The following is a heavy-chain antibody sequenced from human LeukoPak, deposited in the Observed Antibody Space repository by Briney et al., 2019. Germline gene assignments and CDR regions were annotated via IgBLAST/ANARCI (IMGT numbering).Heavy chain of an antibody. V-gene: IGHV3-21*01. Sequence: GGSLRLSCAASGFTFSTYSMNWVRQAPGKGLEWVSSISSTSSYIYYADSVKGRFTISRDNAQKSLYLQMNSLRAEDTAVYYRARDLKSIYYYDINAGAYDIWGQGTMVTVSS. J-gene: IGHJ3*02. CDR2: ISSTSSYI. D-gene: IGHD3-22*01. CDR1: GFTFSTYS. CDR3: ARDLKSIYYYDINAGAYDI.